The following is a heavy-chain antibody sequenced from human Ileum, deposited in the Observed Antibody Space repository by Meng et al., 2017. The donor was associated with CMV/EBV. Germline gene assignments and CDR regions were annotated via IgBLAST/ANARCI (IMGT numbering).Heavy chain of an antibody. V-gene: IGHV4-4*07. Sequence: VRLPESGPGSDKPSVTLSLSCSVDGDSISIYFWSWIRLPAGKGLEWIGRINTSGKTTYSPSLKSRVTMSLDTSKNQFSLRLTSVSAADTALYYCARDLIRDDTGSWFDPWGQGTLVTVSS. D-gene: IGHD3-16*01. CDR2: INTSGKT. J-gene: IGHJ5*02. CDR1: GDSISIYF. CDR3: ARDLIRDDTGSWFDP.